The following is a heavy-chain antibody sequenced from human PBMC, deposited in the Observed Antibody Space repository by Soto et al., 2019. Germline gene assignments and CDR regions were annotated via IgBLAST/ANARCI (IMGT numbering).Heavy chain of an antibody. D-gene: IGHD6-6*01. CDR3: ARLSAGSSGVYYYYGMDV. Sequence: SETLSLTCTVSGGSISSSSYYWGWIRQPPGKGLEWIGSIYYSGSTYYNPSLKSRVTISVDTSKNQFSLKLSSVTAADTAVYYCARLSAGSSGVYYYYGMDVWGQGTTVTVSS. J-gene: IGHJ6*02. CDR1: GGSISSSSYY. V-gene: IGHV4-39*01. CDR2: IYYSGST.